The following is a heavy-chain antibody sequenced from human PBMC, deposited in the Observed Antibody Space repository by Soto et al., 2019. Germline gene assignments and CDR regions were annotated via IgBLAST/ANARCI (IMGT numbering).Heavy chain of an antibody. CDR2: ISSSSSYT. CDR1: GFTFSDYY. CDR3: AGEGDYYDSKPYDY. V-gene: IGHV3-11*05. Sequence: KPGGSLRLSCAASGFTFSDYYMSWIRQAPGKGLEWVSYISSSSSYTNYADSVKGRFTISRDNAKNSLYLQMNSLRAEDTAVYYCAGEGDYYDSKPYDYWGQGTLVTVSS. D-gene: IGHD3-22*01. J-gene: IGHJ4*02.